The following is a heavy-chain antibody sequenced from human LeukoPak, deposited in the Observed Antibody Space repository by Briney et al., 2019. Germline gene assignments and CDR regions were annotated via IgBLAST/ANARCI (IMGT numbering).Heavy chain of an antibody. V-gene: IGHV3-23*01. CDR2: IDAGGGDT. CDR1: GFSFSTYA. CDR3: GKPAKYWLVRGNGVDV. D-gene: IGHD6-19*01. Sequence: PGASLRHSCVASGFSFSTYAMTWVRQAPGKGLEWVASIDAGGGDTYHSDSVKGRFTISRDNSMNTLYLQMNSLRADDTAVYYCGKPAKYWLVRGNGVDVWGQGTTVTVSS. J-gene: IGHJ6*02.